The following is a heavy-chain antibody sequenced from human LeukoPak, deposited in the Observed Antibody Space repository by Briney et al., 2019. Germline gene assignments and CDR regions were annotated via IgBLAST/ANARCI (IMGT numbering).Heavy chain of an antibody. CDR3: ASSASYQLLYGAFDY. V-gene: IGHV3-30-3*01. CDR1: GFTFGSYA. J-gene: IGHJ4*02. D-gene: IGHD2-2*02. Sequence: PGRSLRLSCAASGFTFGSYAMHWVRQAPGKGLEWVAVISYDGSNKYYADSVKGRFTISRDNSKNTLYLQMNSLRAEDTAVYYCASSASYQLLYGAFDYWGQGTLVTVSS. CDR2: ISYDGSNK.